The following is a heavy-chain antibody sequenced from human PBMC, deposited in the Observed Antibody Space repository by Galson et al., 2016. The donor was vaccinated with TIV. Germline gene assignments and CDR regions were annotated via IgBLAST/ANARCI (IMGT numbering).Heavy chain of an antibody. CDR2: IRSHFDGGTV. J-gene: IGHJ3*02. Sequence: SLRLSCAASGLIFSNAWMTWVRQEPGKGLEWVGRIRSHFDGGTVDYAAHVKGRFSISRDDSKNTLFLMMTRLKTEDTAVYYCSRGAYGDYLGSDAFDSWGPGRTVIVSS. D-gene: IGHD4-17*01. CDR3: SRGAYGDYLGSDAFDS. V-gene: IGHV3-15*01. CDR1: GLIFSNAW.